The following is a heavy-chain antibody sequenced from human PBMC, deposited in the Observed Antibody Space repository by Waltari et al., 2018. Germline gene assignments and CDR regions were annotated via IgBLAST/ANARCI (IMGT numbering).Heavy chain of an antibody. V-gene: IGHV4-34*01. CDR1: GGSCSGYY. J-gene: IGHJ4*02. D-gene: IGHD3-10*01. Sequence: QVQLQQWGAGRLKPSETLSLTCAVYGGSCSGYYWSWIRQPPGKGLEWIGEINHSGSTTYNPSLKSRVTISVDTSKNQFSLKLSSVTAADTAVYYCARISRTSYYYGSGSYYPYFDYWGQGTLVTVSS. CDR3: ARISRTSYYYGSGSYYPYFDY. CDR2: INHSGST.